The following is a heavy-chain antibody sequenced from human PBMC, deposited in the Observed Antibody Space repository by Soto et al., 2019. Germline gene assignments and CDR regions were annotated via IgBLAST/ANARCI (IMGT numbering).Heavy chain of an antibody. CDR2: IRSSSSYI. CDR1: GFPFSGKS. D-gene: IGHD5-18*01. V-gene: IGHV3-21*01. Sequence: EVQLVESGGGLVKPGGSLGFSCEASGFPFSGKSMTWVRQPPGKGLEWVSSIRSSSSYIYYADSVKGRFTISRDNAKNSLYLQMNSLRAEDTAVYYCARDQPGYSYGYGLGYWGQGTLVTVSS. J-gene: IGHJ4*02. CDR3: ARDQPGYSYGYGLGY.